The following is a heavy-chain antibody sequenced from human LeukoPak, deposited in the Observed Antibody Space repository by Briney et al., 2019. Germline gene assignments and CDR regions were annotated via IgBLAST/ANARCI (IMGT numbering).Heavy chain of an antibody. CDR1: GGSISSYY. CDR3: ARQTFRPTGIYYFDS. V-gene: IGHV4-59*08. Sequence: SETLSLTCTVSGGSISSYYWSWIRQPPGKGLEGIGYIYYSGSTNYNPSLKTPLTISVHTSKSHFSLQLSSVTAADTAVYYCARQTFRPTGIYYFDSWGQGTLVTVSS. J-gene: IGHJ4*02. D-gene: IGHD3-10*01. CDR2: IYYSGST.